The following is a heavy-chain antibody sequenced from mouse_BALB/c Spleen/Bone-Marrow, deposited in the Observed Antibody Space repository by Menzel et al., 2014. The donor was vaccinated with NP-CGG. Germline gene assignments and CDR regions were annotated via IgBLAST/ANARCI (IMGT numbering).Heavy chain of an antibody. V-gene: IGHV5-6*03. CDR1: GFTFSSFG. CDR3: ARQTYYDYDGYFDY. D-gene: IGHD2-4*01. Sequence: EVNVVESGGGLVQPGGSRKLSCAASGFTFSSFGMHWVRQAPEKGLEWVATISSGGSYTYYPDSVKGRFTISRDNAKNTLYLQMSSLKSEDTAMYYCARQTYYDYDGYFDYWGQGTTLTVSS. J-gene: IGHJ2*01. CDR2: ISSGGSYT.